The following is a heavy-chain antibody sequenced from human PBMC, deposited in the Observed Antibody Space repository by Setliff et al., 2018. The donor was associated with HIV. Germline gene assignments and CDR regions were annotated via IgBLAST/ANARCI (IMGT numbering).Heavy chain of an antibody. CDR3: ATPPTYSYTSSGYSSLDY. V-gene: IGHV1-69*13. CDR1: GGTFSSYA. Sequence: SVKVSCKASGGTFSSYAISWVRQAPGQGLEWMGGIIPIFGTANYAQKFQGRVTITADDSTSTAYMELSSLRSEDTALYYCATPPTYSYTSSGYSSLDYWGQGMLVTVSS. D-gene: IGHD3-22*01. J-gene: IGHJ4*02. CDR2: IIPIFGTA.